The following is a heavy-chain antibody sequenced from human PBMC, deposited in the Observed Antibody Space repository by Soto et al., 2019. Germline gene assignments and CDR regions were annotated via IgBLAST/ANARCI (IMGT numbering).Heavy chain of an antibody. V-gene: IGHV3-9*01. CDR2: ISWNSGSI. D-gene: IGHD3-9*01. CDR1: GFTFDDYA. J-gene: IGHJ4*02. Sequence: PGGSLRLSCAASGFTFDDYAMHWVRQAPGKGLEWVSGISWNSGSIGYADSVKGRFTISRDNAKNSLYLQMNSLRAEDTALYYCAKDDYDILTGYYGYWGQGTLVTVSS. CDR3: AKDDYDILTGYYGY.